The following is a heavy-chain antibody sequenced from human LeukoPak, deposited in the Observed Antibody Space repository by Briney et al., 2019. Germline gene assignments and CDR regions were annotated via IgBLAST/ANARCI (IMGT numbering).Heavy chain of an antibody. V-gene: IGHV4-30-2*01. CDR2: INHSGST. CDR3: ARVWGCCYHDY. Sequence: SQTLSLTCAVSGGSISSGGYSWSWIRQPPGKGLEWIGEINHSGSTNYNPSLKSRVTISVDTSKNQFSLKLSSVTAADTAVYYCARVWGCCYHDYWGQGTLVTVSS. CDR1: GGSISSGGYS. J-gene: IGHJ4*02. D-gene: IGHD2-15*01.